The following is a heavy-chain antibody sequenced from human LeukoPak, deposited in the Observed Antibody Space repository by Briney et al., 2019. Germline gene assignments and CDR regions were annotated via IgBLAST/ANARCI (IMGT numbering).Heavy chain of an antibody. CDR3: VSQYFDF. CDR1: GFTFSNYG. CDR2: IKTKTDGGTT. J-gene: IGHJ4*02. V-gene: IGHV3-15*01. Sequence: GKSLRLSCAASGFTFSNYGIHWVRQAPGKGLEWVARIKTKTDGGTTDYAAPVKGRFTISRDDSKNTVYLQMNGLKTEDTAVYYCVSQYFDFWGQGTLVTVSS.